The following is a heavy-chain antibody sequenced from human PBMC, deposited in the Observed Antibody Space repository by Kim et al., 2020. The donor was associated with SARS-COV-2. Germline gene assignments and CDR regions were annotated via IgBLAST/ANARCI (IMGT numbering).Heavy chain of an antibody. D-gene: IGHD6-19*01. Sequence: GGSLRLSCAASGFTFDDYAMHWVRQAPGKGLEWVSLISGDGGSTYYADSVKGRFTISRDNSKNSLYLQMNSLRTEDTALYYCAKTHESVGQWLAYYYYYMDVWGKGTTVTVSS. J-gene: IGHJ6*03. CDR1: GFTFDDYA. CDR2: ISGDGGST. CDR3: AKTHESVGQWLAYYYYYMDV. V-gene: IGHV3-43*02.